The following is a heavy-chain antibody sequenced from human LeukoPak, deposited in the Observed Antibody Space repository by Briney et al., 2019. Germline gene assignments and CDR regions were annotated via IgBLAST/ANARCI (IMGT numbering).Heavy chain of an antibody. D-gene: IGHD5/OR15-5a*01. CDR3: ARLLGESTIYDL. CDR1: GFTFSTYS. V-gene: IGHV3-21*01. J-gene: IGHJ5*02. CDR2: ISDRGTYI. Sequence: GGSLRLSCAASGFTFSTYSMNWVRQAPGKGLEWVASISDRGTYIYYADSVKGRFTISRDNAKNSLYLQVNSLRAEDTAMYYCARLLGESTIYDLWGQGTLVTVSS.